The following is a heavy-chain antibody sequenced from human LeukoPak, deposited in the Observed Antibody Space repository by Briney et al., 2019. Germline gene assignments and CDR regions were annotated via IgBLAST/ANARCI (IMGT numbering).Heavy chain of an antibody. D-gene: IGHD6-13*01. V-gene: IGHV3-30*04. CDR2: ISYDGSSK. CDR1: GFTFSSYA. Sequence: QTGGSLRLSCAASGFTFSSYAMSWVRQAPGKGLEWVTLISYDGSSKYYADSVKGRFTISRDNSKNTLYLQMNSLRAEDTAVYYCARGPGIYDLATAGTSVGGYWGQGTLVTVSS. CDR3: ARGPGIYDLATAGTSVGGY. J-gene: IGHJ4*02.